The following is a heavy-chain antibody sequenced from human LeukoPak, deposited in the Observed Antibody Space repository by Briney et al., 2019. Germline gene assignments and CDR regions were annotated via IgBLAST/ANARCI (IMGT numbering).Heavy chain of an antibody. CDR3: AKQPGEFPRDHFDY. D-gene: IGHD3-10*01. CDR1: GFTFANYA. V-gene: IGHV3-66*04. Sequence: PGGSLRLSCAASGFTFANYAMTWARQAPGKGLEWVSVIYSGGSTYYADSVKGRFTISRDNSKNTLYLQMNSLRAEDTAVYYCAKQPGEFPRDHFDYWGQGTLVTVSS. CDR2: IYSGGST. J-gene: IGHJ4*02.